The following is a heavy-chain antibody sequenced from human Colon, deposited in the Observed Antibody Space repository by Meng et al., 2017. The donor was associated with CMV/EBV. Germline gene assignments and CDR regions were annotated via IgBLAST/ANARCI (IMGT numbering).Heavy chain of an antibody. V-gene: IGHV3-66*02. CDR3: VRETAYGGNSGTGF. CDR2: IYVGGNT. D-gene: IGHD4-23*01. CDR1: RFTVSDNY. Sequence: GESLKISCAASRFTVSDNYMSWVRLAPGKGLEWVSFIYVGGNTFYADSVKGRFIISRDTSKNMLFLQMQNLRLEDTAVYYCVRETAYGGNSGTGFWGQGTLVTVSS. J-gene: IGHJ1*01.